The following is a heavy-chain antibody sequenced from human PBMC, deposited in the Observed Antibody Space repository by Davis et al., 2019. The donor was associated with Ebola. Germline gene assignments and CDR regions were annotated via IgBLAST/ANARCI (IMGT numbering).Heavy chain of an antibody. Sequence: ASVKVSCKASGYTFTGYYMHWVRQAPGQGLEWMGWINPNCGGTNYAQKFQGRVTMTRDTSISTAYMELSRLRSDDTAVYYCARGDWAAAGTGYWGQGTLITVSS. CDR2: INPNCGGT. CDR1: GYTFTGYY. D-gene: IGHD6-13*01. J-gene: IGHJ4*02. V-gene: IGHV1-2*02. CDR3: ARGDWAAAGTGY.